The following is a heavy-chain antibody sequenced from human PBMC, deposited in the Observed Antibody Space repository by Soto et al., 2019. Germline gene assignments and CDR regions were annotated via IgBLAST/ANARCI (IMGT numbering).Heavy chain of an antibody. V-gene: IGHV4-61*01. D-gene: IGHD3-3*01. J-gene: IGHJ4*02. CDR1: GGSVSSGSYY. Sequence: PSETLSLTCTVSGGSVSSGSYYWSWIRQPPGKGLEWIGYIYYSGSTNYNPSLKSRVTISVDTSKNQFSLKLSSVTAADTAVYYCARAIPRTIFGVANPYYFDYWGQGTLVTVSS. CDR3: ARAIPRTIFGVANPYYFDY. CDR2: IYYSGST.